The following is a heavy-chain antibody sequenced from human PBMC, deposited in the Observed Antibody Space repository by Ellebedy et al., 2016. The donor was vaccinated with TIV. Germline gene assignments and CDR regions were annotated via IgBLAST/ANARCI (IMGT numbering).Heavy chain of an antibody. CDR1: GGSINNYY. J-gene: IGHJ5*02. Sequence: PSETLSLTCTVSGGSINNYYWNWIRQPVGKGLEWIGRLYTGGIATYNPSLKSRVTISVDPSRNQVYLKVNSLTAADTGVYHCARVRFSPGWFDPWGQGTLVTVSS. CDR2: LYTGGIA. V-gene: IGHV4-4*07. CDR3: ARVRFSPGWFDP.